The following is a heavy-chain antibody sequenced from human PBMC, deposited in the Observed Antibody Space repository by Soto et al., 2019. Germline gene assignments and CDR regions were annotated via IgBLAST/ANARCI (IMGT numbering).Heavy chain of an antibody. J-gene: IGHJ6*02. CDR3: ERGGGIVGAINYNGLDV. Sequence: PSETLSLTCTVSGGSISSGDYYWSWIRQPPGKGLEWIGYIYYSGSTYYNPSLKSRVTISVDTSKNQFSLKLSSVTAADTAVYYCERGGGIVGAINYNGLDVWGQGTTVTVSS. D-gene: IGHD1-26*01. CDR2: IYYSGST. V-gene: IGHV4-30-4*01. CDR1: GGSISSGDYY.